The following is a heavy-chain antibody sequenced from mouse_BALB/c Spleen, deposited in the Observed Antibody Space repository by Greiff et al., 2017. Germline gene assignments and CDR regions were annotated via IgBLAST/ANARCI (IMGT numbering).Heavy chain of an antibody. Sequence: EVMLVESGAELVKPGASVKLSCTASGFNIKDTYMHWVKQRPEQGLEWIGRIDPANGNTKYDPKFQGKATITADTSSNTAYLQLSSLTSEDTAVYYCAKGNYPVDYFDYWGQGTTLTVSS. CDR1: GFNIKDTY. D-gene: IGHD2-1*01. V-gene: IGHV14-3*02. CDR2: IDPANGNT. J-gene: IGHJ2*01. CDR3: AKGNYPVDYFDY.